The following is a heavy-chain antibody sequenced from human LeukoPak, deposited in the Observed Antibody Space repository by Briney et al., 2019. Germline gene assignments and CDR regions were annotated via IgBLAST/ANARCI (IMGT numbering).Heavy chain of an antibody. CDR3: ARSGYSSSWYYYYYGMDV. J-gene: IGHJ6*02. V-gene: IGHV1-3*01. Sequence: ASVKVSCKASGYTFTSYGISWVRQAPGQGLEWMGWINAGNGNTKYSQKFQGRVTITRDTSASTAYMELSSLRSEDTAVYYCARSGYSSSWYYYYYGMDVWGQGTTVTVSS. CDR2: INAGNGNT. D-gene: IGHD6-13*01. CDR1: GYTFTSYG.